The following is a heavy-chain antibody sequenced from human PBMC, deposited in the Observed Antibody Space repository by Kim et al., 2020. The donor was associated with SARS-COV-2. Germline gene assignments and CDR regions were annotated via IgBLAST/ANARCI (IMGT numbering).Heavy chain of an antibody. V-gene: IGHV1-69*01. CDR2: TA. CDR3: ARDYGPRGSH. D-gene: IGHD3-16*01. Sequence: TANYAQKSQGRVTITADESTSTAYMELSSLRSEDTAVYYCARDYGPRGSHWGQGTLVTVSS. J-gene: IGHJ4*02.